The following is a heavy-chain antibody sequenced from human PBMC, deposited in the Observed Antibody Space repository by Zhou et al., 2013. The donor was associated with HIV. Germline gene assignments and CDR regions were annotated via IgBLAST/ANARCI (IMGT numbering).Heavy chain of an antibody. CDR3: ARDRFYYDSSGNYGWNRYWYFDV. CDR2: INPSGGST. V-gene: IGHV1-46*01. D-gene: IGHD3-22*01. Sequence: QVQLVQSGAEVKKPGASVKVSCKASGYTFTSYYMHWVRQAPGQGLEWMGIINPSGGSTSYAQKFQGRVTMTRDTSIRTAYMELTRLRSDDTAVYYCARDRFYYDSSGNYGWNRYWYFDVWGRAPGHCL. J-gene: IGHJ2*01. CDR1: GYTFTSYY.